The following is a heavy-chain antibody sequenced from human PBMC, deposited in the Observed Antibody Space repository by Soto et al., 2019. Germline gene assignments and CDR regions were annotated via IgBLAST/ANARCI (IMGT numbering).Heavy chain of an antibody. CDR3: AKDDREQWLVRGFDY. CDR2: ISGSGGST. D-gene: IGHD6-19*01. J-gene: IGHJ4*02. Sequence: GGSLRLSCAASGFTFSSYAMSWVRQAPGKGLEWVSAISGSGGSTYYADSVKGRFTISRDNSKNTLYLQMNSPRAEDTAVYYCAKDDREQWLVRGFDYWGQGTLVTVSS. V-gene: IGHV3-23*01. CDR1: GFTFSSYA.